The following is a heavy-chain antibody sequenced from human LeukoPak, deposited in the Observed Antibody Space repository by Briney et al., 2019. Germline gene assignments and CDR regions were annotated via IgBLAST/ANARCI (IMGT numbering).Heavy chain of an antibody. Sequence: GASVKVSCKASGYTFISYAVHWVRQARGQRLECMGWINAGNGNTQYSQNFQGSVTITRDTSANTAYMELSSLRSEDTAVYYCARESPQRSGYSYPHWGQGTLVTVSS. V-gene: IGHV1-3*01. CDR3: ARESPQRSGYSYPH. J-gene: IGHJ4*02. CDR1: GYTFISYA. CDR2: INAGNGNT. D-gene: IGHD5-18*01.